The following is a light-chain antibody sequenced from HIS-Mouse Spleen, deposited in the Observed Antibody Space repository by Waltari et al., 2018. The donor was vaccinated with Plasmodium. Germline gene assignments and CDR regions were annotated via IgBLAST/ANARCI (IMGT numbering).Light chain of an antibody. CDR1: RSAVGSYNL. V-gene: IGLV2-23*01. CDR3: CSYAGSSTWV. CDR2: EGS. Sequence: QSALTQPASVSGSPGQSIPIPCTGPRSAVGSYNLVSWYQQHPGKAPKLMIYEGSKRPSGVSNRFSGSKSGNTASLTISGLQAEDEADYYCCSYAGSSTWVFGGGTKLTVL. J-gene: IGLJ3*02.